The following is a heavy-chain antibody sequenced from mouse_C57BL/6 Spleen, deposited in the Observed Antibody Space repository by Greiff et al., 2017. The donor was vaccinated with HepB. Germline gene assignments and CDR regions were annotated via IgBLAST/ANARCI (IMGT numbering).Heavy chain of an antibody. CDR2: IYPGDGDT. D-gene: IGHD2-14*01. CDR1: GYAFSSYW. Sequence: QVQLKESGAELVKPGASVKISCKASGYAFSSYWMNWVKQRPGKGLEWIGQIYPGDGDTNYNGKFKGKATLTADKSSSTAYMQLSSLTSEDSAVYFCARGGYGRDYAMDYWGQGTSVTVSS. J-gene: IGHJ4*01. CDR3: ARGGYGRDYAMDY. V-gene: IGHV1-80*01.